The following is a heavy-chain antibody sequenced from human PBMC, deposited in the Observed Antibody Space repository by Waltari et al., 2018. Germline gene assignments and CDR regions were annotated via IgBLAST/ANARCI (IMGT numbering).Heavy chain of an antibody. J-gene: IGHJ4*02. V-gene: IGHV4-34*01. D-gene: IGHD5-12*01. CDR1: GWSFSGYY. CDR3: ARRALGWMATRFDY. Sequence: QVQLQQWGAGLLKPSDTLSLTCTVFGWSFSGYYWSRNRQHPGKGLAWCGGLTHRGRTNYNPARKRRVTISVDTSKNQFSLKLSSVTAADTAVYYCARRALGWMATRFDYWGQGTLVTVSS. CDR2: LTHRGRT.